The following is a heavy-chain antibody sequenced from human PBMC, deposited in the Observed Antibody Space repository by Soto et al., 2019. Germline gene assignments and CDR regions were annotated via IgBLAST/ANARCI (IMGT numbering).Heavy chain of an antibody. J-gene: IGHJ4*02. Sequence: LRLSCTASGVTLSDHYMSGIHQAPGKGLEWIGYSSNSGSFTRYADSVKGRFSISRDNAKNSLYLQINSLRGDDTAIYYCVKSGDNYNALDYWGQGTPVTVSS. CDR1: GVTLSDHY. V-gene: IGHV3-11*06. CDR3: VKSGDNYNALDY. CDR2: SSNSGSFT. D-gene: IGHD1-1*01.